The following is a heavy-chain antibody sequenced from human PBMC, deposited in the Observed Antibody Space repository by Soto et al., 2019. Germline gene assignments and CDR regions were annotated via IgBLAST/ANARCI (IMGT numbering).Heavy chain of an antibody. V-gene: IGHV1-46*01. Sequence: QVQLVQSGAEVKKPGASVKGSCKASGFTFTNYFFHWVRQAPRQGLEWMGIISPYDGSTTYVQGLQGRVTMTSDTSTSTVYMELSSLRSEDTAVYYCARGDGRGSSGFYYYYGMDVWGPGTTVTVSS. J-gene: IGHJ6*02. CDR3: ARGDGRGSSGFYYYYGMDV. CDR1: GFTFTNYF. CDR2: ISPYDGST. D-gene: IGHD6-25*01.